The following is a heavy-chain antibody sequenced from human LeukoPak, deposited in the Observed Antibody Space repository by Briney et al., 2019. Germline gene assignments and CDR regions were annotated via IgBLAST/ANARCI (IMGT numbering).Heavy chain of an antibody. D-gene: IGHD2/OR15-2a*01. CDR3: TGGLNICDH. V-gene: IGHV3-72*01. CDR1: EFSLSDFY. J-gene: IGHJ2*01. CDR2: SRTKARGYTT. Sequence: GGSLRLSCTASEFSLSDFYMDWVRQAPGEGLEWVGRSRTKARGYTTEYAASVRDRFTVSRDESRNSVYLQMDSLRTEDTAVYYCTGGLNICDHWSRGTLVTVSS.